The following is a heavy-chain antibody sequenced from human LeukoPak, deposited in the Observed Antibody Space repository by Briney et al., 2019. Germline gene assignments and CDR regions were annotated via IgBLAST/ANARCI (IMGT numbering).Heavy chain of an antibody. CDR3: ARARRGSTSLIGGMDV. CDR2: INHSGST. D-gene: IGHD2-2*01. Sequence: SETLSLTCAVYGGSFSGYYWSWIRQPPGKGLEWIGEINHSGSTNYNPSLKSRVTISVDTAKNQFSLKLSSVTAADTAVYYCARARRGSTSLIGGMDVWGQGTTVTVSS. J-gene: IGHJ6*02. V-gene: IGHV4-34*01. CDR1: GGSFSGYY.